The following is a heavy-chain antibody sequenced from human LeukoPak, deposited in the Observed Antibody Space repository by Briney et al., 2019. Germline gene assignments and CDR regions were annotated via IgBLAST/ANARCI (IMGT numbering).Heavy chain of an antibody. V-gene: IGHV3-23*01. CDR3: ARDPTTIFGVVNNRHGYYYYMDV. CDR1: GFTFSSYG. Sequence: GGSLRLSCAASGFTFSSYGMTWVSQAPGKGLEWVSLVSLSDNIFYADSVKGRFTISRDNSKSTVHLQMDSLRVDDTAVYYCARDPTTIFGVVNNRHGYYYYMDVWGKGTTVTVSS. D-gene: IGHD3-3*01. CDR2: VSLSDNI. J-gene: IGHJ6*03.